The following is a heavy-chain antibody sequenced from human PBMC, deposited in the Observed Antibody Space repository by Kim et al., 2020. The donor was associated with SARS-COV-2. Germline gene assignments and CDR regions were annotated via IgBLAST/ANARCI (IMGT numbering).Heavy chain of an antibody. CDR1: GFTFSSYA. J-gene: IGHJ4*01. Sequence: GGSLRLSCAASGFTFSSYAMHWVRQAPGKGLEWVAVISYDGSNKYYADSVKGRFTISRDNSKNTLYLQMNSLRAEDTAVYYCARRRKEGGIWAYYFDYWG. CDR3: ARRRKEGGIWAYYFDY. CDR2: ISYDGSNK. V-gene: IGHV3-30*04. D-gene: IGHD3-16*01.